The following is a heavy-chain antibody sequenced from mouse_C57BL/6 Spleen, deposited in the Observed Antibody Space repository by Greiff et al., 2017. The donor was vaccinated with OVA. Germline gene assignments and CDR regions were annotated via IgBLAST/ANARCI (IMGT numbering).Heavy chain of an antibody. CDR1: GYSITSGYY. CDR3: ARSNYDYDGYYFDY. J-gene: IGHJ2*01. Sequence: ESGPGLVKPSQSLSLTCSVTGYSITSGYYWNWIRQFPGNKLEWMGYISYDGSNNYNPSLKNRISITRDTSKNQFFLKLNSVTTEDTATYYCARSNYDYDGYYFDYWGQGTTLTVSS. V-gene: IGHV3-6*01. D-gene: IGHD2-4*01. CDR2: ISYDGSN.